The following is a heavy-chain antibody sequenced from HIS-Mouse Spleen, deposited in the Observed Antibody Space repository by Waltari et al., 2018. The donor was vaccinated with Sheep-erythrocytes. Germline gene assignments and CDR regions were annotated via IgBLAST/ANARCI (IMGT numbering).Heavy chain of an antibody. CDR3: ARHGYYDSNSFDY. CDR1: GGSISSSSYY. CDR2: IYYSGST. Sequence: QLQLQESGPGLVKPSETLSLTCTVSGGSISSSSYYWGWIRQPPGKGLEWIGSIYYSGSTYYHPSLKSRVTISVDTSKNQFSLKLSSVTAADTAVYYCARHGYYDSNSFDYWGQGTLVTVSS. J-gene: IGHJ4*02. V-gene: IGHV4-39*01. D-gene: IGHD3-22*01.